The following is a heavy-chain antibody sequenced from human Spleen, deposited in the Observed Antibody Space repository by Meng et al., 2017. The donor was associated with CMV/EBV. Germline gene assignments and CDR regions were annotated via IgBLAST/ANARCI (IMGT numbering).Heavy chain of an antibody. V-gene: IGHV4-38-2*02. CDR2: IYQSGSGST. D-gene: IGHD2-2*01. CDR3: TKIGYCTRTSCSGNWFDS. CDR1: GYSITRGYY. Sequence: SETLSLTCTVSGYSITRGYYWGWIRQPPGKGLEYIGNIYQSGSGSTCYNPSLKSRVTLSVDTSNNQFSLKLSSVTAADTAVYYCTKIGYCTRTSCSGNWFDSWGQGTLVTVSS. J-gene: IGHJ5*01.